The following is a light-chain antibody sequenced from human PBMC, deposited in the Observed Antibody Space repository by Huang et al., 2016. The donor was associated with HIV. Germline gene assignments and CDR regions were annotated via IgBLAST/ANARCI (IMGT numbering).Light chain of an antibody. J-gene: IGKJ1*01. CDR3: QQSFSVPRT. Sequence: DIQMTQSPPSLSASVGDRVTFTCRANQTISKSLNWYQQKPGSAPKLLIYTASTLESGVPSSFSGSGSGSRFTLNITNLQPEDFATYYCQQSFSVPRTFG. CDR1: QTISKS. V-gene: IGKV1-39*01. CDR2: TAS.